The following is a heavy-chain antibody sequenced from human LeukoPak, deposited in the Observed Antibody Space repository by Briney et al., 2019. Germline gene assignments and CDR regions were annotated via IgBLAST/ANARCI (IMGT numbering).Heavy chain of an antibody. V-gene: IGHV3-23*01. CDR3: GPTLGYNYYMDV. CDR2: ISGSGGST. CDR1: GFTFSNHW. Sequence: PGGSLRLSCAASGFTFSNHWMHWVRQAPGKGLVWVSAISGSGGSTYYADSVKGRFTISRDNSKNTLYLQMSSLRAEDTAVYYCGPTLGYNYYMDVWGKGTTVTVSS. D-gene: IGHD3-10*01. J-gene: IGHJ6*03.